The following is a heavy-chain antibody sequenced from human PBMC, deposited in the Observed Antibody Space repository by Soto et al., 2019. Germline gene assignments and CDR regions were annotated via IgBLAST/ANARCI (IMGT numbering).Heavy chain of an antibody. Sequence: QVQLVESGGGVVQPGRSLRLSCAASGFTFSTYGMHWVRQAPGKGLEWVAVIWYDGRDKYYADSVKGRFTISRDTSKNTLYLQMNSLRAEDTAMYYCARDQYSSSSGDGSYYYYGMDVWGQGTTVTVSS. D-gene: IGHD6-6*01. CDR2: IWYDGRDK. V-gene: IGHV3-33*01. CDR1: GFTFSTYG. J-gene: IGHJ6*02. CDR3: ARDQYSSSSGDGSYYYYGMDV.